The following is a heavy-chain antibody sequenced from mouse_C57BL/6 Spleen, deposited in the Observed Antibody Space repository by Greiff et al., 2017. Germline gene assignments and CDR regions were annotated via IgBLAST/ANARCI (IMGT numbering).Heavy chain of an antibody. CDR2: IYPGDGDT. CDR1: GYAFSSSW. D-gene: IGHD1-1*01. CDR3: ARSSYYGSSYDFDY. V-gene: IGHV1-82*01. Sequence: QVQLKESGPELVKPGASVKISCKASGYAFSSSWMNWVKQRPGKGLEWIGRIYPGDGDTNYNGKFKGKATLTADKSSSTAYMQLSSLTSEDSAVCFCARSSYYGSSYDFDYWGQDTALTVSS. J-gene: IGHJ2*01.